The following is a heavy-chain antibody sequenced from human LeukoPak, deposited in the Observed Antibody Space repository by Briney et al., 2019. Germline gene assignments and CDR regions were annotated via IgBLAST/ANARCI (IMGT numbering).Heavy chain of an antibody. CDR1: GFTFSNRA. D-gene: IGHD3-22*01. Sequence: GGSLRLSCAASGFTFSNRAMTWVRQAPGKGLEWVSSVSDSGSNTYYADSVKGRFTISRDNSKNTLYLQMDSLRAEDTAVYYCAKDSLPTYYDSSGPFDYWGQGTLVTVSS. V-gene: IGHV3-23*01. CDR2: VSDSGSNT. CDR3: AKDSLPTYYDSSGPFDY. J-gene: IGHJ4*02.